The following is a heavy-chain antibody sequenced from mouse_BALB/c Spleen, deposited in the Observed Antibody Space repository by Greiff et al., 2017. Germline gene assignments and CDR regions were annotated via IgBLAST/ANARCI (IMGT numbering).Heavy chain of an antibody. J-gene: IGHJ4*01. CDR2: IRNKANGYTT. CDR1: GFTFTDYY. Sequence: EVKLEESGGGLVQPGGSLRLSCATSGFTFTDYYMSWVRQPPGKALEWLGFIRNKANGYTTEYSASVKGRFTISRDNSQSILYLQMNTLRAEDSATYYCAREGGNYPYAMDYWGQGTSVTVSS. D-gene: IGHD2-1*01. V-gene: IGHV7-3*02. CDR3: AREGGNYPYAMDY.